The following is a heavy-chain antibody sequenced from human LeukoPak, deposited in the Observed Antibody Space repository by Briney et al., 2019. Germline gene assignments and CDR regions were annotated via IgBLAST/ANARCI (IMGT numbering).Heavy chain of an antibody. V-gene: IGHV3-74*01. CDR1: GFTFGNSW. CDR3: VVVVEPPDSDGFDV. Sequence: GGSLRLSCAASGFTFGNSWVHWVRHAPGKGLVWVSLINADGSTATYADSVKGRFTISRVNARNTLSLQMNSLTIEATAVYYCVVVVEPPDSDGFDVWGQGTMITVSS. CDR2: INADGSTA. J-gene: IGHJ3*01. D-gene: IGHD1-14*01.